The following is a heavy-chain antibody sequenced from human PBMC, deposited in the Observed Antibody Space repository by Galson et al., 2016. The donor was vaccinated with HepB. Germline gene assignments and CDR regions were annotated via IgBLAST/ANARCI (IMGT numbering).Heavy chain of an antibody. V-gene: IGHV3-30-3*01. CDR2: ISYDGSTK. CDR1: GFTFSSYA. CDR3: AVAYSNYWPLGY. Sequence: SLRLSCAASGFTFSSYAMHWVRQAPGKGLEWVAVISYDGSTKYYADSVKGRFTISRDNSKNTLSVQMNSLRAEDTAVYYCAVAYSNYWPLGYWGQGTLLTVSS. D-gene: IGHD2-21*01. J-gene: IGHJ4*02.